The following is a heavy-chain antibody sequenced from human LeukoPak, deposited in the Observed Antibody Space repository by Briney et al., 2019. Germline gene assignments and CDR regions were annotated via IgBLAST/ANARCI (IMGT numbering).Heavy chain of an antibody. D-gene: IGHD1-26*01. J-gene: IGHJ4*02. Sequence: GSSVKVSCKASGGTFSSYAISWVRQAPGQGLEWMGRIIPILGIANYAQKFQGRVTITADKSTSTAYMELSSLRSEDTAVYYCARGGGATPLDYWGQGTLVTVSS. V-gene: IGHV1-69*04. CDR1: GGTFSSYA. CDR2: IIPILGIA. CDR3: ARGGGATPLDY.